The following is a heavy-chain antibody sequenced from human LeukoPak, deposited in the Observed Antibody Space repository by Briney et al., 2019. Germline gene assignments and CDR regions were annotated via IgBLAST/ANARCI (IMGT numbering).Heavy chain of an antibody. CDR3: ATGNALDY. J-gene: IGHJ4*02. CDR2: IRQDGSDK. V-gene: IGHV3-7*05. Sequence: PGGSLRLSCTASAITFSNSWMSWVRQAPGKGLEWVANIRQDGSDKHYADSVTGRFTISRDNAKSSVSLQMNSLRAEDTAVYYCATGNALDYWGQGTLVTVSS. CDR1: AITFSNSW. D-gene: IGHD1-1*01.